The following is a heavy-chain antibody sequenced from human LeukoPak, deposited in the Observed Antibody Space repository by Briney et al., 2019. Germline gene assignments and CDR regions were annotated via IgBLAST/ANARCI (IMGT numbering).Heavy chain of an antibody. CDR3: VKDFNWGFDY. CDR2: IGHDGGNI. D-gene: IGHD7-27*01. J-gene: IGHJ4*02. V-gene: IGHV3-30*02. CDR1: GFIFSSYV. Sequence: GGSLRLSCAASGFIFSSYVMHWVRQAPGKGLEWVAFIGHDGGNINSADSVKGRFTISRDNSRSTLSLQMINLRPEDTAVYYCVKDFNWGFDYWGQGTLVTVSS.